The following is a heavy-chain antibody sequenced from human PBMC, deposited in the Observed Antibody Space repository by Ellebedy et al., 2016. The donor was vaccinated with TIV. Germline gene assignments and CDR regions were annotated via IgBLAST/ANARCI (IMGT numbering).Heavy chain of an antibody. J-gene: IGHJ4*02. CDR1: GGSFSGYY. CDR3: AEGRSGWYYFDY. V-gene: IGHV4-34*01. D-gene: IGHD6-19*01. Sequence: SETLSLTCAVYGGSFSGYYWSWIRQPPGKGLEWIGEINQSGRTNYNPSLDKGRVTISVDTSKNQLSLRLSSVTVADTAVYYCAEGRSGWYYFDYWGQGTPVTVSS. CDR2: INQSGRT.